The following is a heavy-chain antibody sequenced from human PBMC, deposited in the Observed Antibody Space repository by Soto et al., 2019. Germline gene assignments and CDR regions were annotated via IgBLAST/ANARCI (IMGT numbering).Heavy chain of an antibody. CDR2: INPDGSTT. CDR1: GFTFSSYW. Sequence: EVQLVESGGGLVQPGGSLRLSCEVSGFTFSSYWMHWVRQAPGKGLVWVSRINPDGSTTSYADSVRGLFTISRHNADITVYLETNRLRAQDTAVYYCARVATGTYNFDQLGQGTLFTFSS. J-gene: IGHJ4*02. V-gene: IGHV3-74*01. D-gene: IGHD3-10*01. CDR3: ARVATGTYNFDQ.